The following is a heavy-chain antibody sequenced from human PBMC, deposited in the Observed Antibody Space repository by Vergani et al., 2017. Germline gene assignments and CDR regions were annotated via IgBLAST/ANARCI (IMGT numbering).Heavy chain of an antibody. CDR3: ANSVIAGNVGVAYFGMDV. V-gene: IGHV3-30*02. J-gene: IGHJ6*02. D-gene: IGHD2/OR15-2a*01. CDR1: GFTLNTYG. CDR2: IRYDGSSE. Sequence: QVQILQSGGGVVQPGGSLRLSCTLSGFTLNTYGIHWVRQAPGKGLEWVSFIRYDGSSEYYGDSVKGRFTISRDKSQNTVNLPMNSLRTEDTAVYFCANSVIAGNVGVAYFGMDVWGQGTTVTVSS.